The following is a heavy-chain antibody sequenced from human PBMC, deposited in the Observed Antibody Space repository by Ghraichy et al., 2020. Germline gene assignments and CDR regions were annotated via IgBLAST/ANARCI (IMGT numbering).Heavy chain of an antibody. D-gene: IGHD3-3*01. CDR3: ARGHYDFWSGYYYYYYYYMDV. CDR2: IYYSGST. J-gene: IGHJ6*03. CDR1: GGSISSYY. Sequence: SETLSLTCTVSGGSISSYYWSWIRQPPGKGLEWIGYIYYSGSTNYNPSLKSRVTISVDTSKNQFSLKLSSVTAADTAVYYCARGHYDFWSGYYYYYYYYMDVWGKGTTVTVSS. V-gene: IGHV4-59*01.